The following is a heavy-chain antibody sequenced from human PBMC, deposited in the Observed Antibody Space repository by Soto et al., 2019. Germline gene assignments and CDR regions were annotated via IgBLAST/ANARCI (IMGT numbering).Heavy chain of an antibody. V-gene: IGHV1-18*01. CDR1: GYTFSSLG. J-gene: IGHJ4*02. Sequence: GASVKVSCKTSGYTFSSLGISWVRQAPGQGFEWMGWISVYNGNKKYAQKFQGRVTMTTDTSTNTAYMELTGLRSDDTAIYYCAKCYSSIWYGFDFWGQGTPVTVSS. D-gene: IGHD6-13*01. CDR2: ISVYNGNK. CDR3: AKCYSSIWYGFDF.